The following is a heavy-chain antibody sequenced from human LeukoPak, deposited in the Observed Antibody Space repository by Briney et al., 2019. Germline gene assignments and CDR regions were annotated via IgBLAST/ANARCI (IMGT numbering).Heavy chain of an antibody. D-gene: IGHD5-12*01. V-gene: IGHV4-39*01. J-gene: IGHJ6*03. CDR2: IYYSGST. Sequence: SETLSLTCTVSGGSISNSHYYWGWIRQPPGKGLEWIGSIYYSGSTYYNPSLKSRVTISVDTSKNQFSLKLSSVTAADTAVYYCARVDIVASYYYYYMDVWGKGTTVTISS. CDR1: GGSISNSHYY. CDR3: ARVDIVASYYYYYMDV.